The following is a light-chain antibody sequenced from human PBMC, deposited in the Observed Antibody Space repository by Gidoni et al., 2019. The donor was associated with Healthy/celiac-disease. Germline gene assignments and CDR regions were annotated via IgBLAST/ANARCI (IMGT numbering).Light chain of an antibody. CDR2: DAS. V-gene: IGKV3-11*01. CDR1: QSVSSY. Sequence: IVLPQSPATLSLSPGERANLSFRASQSVSSYLAWYQQKRGQAPRLLIYDASNRATGIPARFSGSGSGTDFTLTISSLEPEDFAVYYCQQRSNWPPTFGPGTKVDIK. CDR3: QQRSNWPPT. J-gene: IGKJ3*01.